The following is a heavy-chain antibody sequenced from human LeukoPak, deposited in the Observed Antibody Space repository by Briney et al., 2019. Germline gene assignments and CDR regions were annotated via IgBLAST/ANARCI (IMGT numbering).Heavy chain of an antibody. CDR2: IYYSGST. D-gene: IGHD3-3*01. CDR1: GGSISSGGYY. V-gene: IGHV4-31*03. CDR3: ARDRARDYDFYFGY. Sequence: SETLSLTCTVSGGSISSGGYYWSWIRQHPGKGLEWIGYIYYSGSTYYNPSLKSRVTISVDTSKNQFSLKLSSVTAADTAVYYCARDRARDYDFYFGYWGQGTLVTVSS. J-gene: IGHJ4*02.